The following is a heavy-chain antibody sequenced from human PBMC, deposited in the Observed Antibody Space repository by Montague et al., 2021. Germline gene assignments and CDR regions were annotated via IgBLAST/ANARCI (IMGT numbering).Heavy chain of an antibody. CDR2: VGHDGNYE. CDR1: GFSFNVYG. CDR3: ARDFRVGTYFDY. D-gene: IGHD1-26*01. V-gene: IGHV3-33*01. Sequence: SLRLSCAASGFSFNVYGMHWVRQAPGKGLEWVAVVGHDGNYEKYADSVRGRIIVSRDNSRTTLYLQLNSLRAEDTAVYYCARDFRVGTYFDYLGQGTLVTVSS. J-gene: IGHJ4*02.